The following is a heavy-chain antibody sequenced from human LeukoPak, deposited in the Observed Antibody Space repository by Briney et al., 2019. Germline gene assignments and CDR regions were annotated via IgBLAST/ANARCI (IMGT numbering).Heavy chain of an antibody. V-gene: IGHV3-11*01. CDR2: ISSSGSTI. D-gene: IGHD6-19*01. CDR3: ARRHWEWLGPPGDWFDP. J-gene: IGHJ5*02. Sequence: PGGSLRLSCAASGFTFSDYYMSWIRQAPGKGLECVSYISSSGSTIYYADSVKGRFTISRDNAKNSLYLRMNSLRAEDTAAYYCARRHWEWLGPPGDWFDPWGQGTLVTVSS. CDR1: GFTFSDYY.